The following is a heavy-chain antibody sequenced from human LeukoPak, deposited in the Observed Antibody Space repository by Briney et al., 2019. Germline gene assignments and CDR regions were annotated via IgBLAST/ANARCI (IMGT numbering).Heavy chain of an antibody. V-gene: IGHV4-34*01. CDR1: GGSFSGYF. Sequence: PSETLSLTCAVYGGSFSGYFWSYIRQPPGKGLEWLGVISHSGSTNYSPSLKSRATISVDTSKNQFSLKLSSVTAADTAVYYCARALHGGSYFLDYWGQGTLVTVSS. CDR3: ARALHGGSYFLDY. D-gene: IGHD1-26*01. J-gene: IGHJ4*02. CDR2: ISHSGST.